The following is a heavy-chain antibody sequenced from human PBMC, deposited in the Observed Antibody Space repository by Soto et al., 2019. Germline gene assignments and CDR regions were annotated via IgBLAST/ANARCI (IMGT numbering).Heavy chain of an antibody. CDR1: GGSMTGWF. Sequence: PSETLSLTCTVSGGSMTGWFWSWIRQPPGKRLEWIGYFYKSGSPNYNPSLKSRVSISVDTSKSQFSLKVSSLTAADTAVYYCARMYYYGSGRPRWFDFWGQGTLVTVSS. CDR2: FYKSGSP. CDR3: ARMYYYGSGRPRWFDF. V-gene: IGHV4-59*01. J-gene: IGHJ5*01. D-gene: IGHD3-10*01.